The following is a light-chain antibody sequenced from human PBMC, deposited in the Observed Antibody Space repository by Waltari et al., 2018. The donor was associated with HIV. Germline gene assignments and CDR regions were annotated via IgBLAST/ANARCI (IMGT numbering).Light chain of an antibody. CDR1: RSNIGSNT. Sequence: QSVLTQPPSASGTPGQRVTISCSGSRSNIGSNTVNWYQQLPGTAPNLLIYSNNQRPSGVPDRFSGSKSGTSASLAISGLQSEVEADYYCATWDDSLNGPVFGGGTQLTVL. J-gene: IGLJ2*01. V-gene: IGLV1-44*01. CDR3: ATWDDSLNGPV. CDR2: SNN.